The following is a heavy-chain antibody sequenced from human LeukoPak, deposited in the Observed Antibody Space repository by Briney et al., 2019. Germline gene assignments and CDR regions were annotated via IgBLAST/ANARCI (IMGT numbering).Heavy chain of an antibody. CDR3: ARGPPNYDSSGLLDY. CDR1: GGSFSDYY. J-gene: IGHJ4*02. Sequence: SETLSLTCDVYGGSFSDYYWSWIRQPPGKGLEWIGEINHSGSTNYNPSLKSRVTISVDTSKNQFSLKLSSVTAADTAVYYCARGPPNYDSSGLLDYWGQGTLVTVSS. V-gene: IGHV4-34*01. CDR2: INHSGST. D-gene: IGHD3-22*01.